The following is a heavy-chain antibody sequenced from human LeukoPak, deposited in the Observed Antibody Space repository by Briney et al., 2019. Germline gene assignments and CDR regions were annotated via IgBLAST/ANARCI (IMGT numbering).Heavy chain of an antibody. CDR3: PRDSGTYNWFDP. J-gene: IGHJ5*02. CDR1: GFTFSGSA. D-gene: IGHD2-2*01. Sequence: GGSLRLSCAASGFTFSGSAIHWVRQSSGKGLEWVGQIDKKDKGYATATAYAASVKGRFAISRDDSTNTAYLQMKSLKTEDTALYYWPRDSGTYNWFDPWGQGTLVTVPS. CDR2: IDKKDKGYATAT. V-gene: IGHV3-73*01.